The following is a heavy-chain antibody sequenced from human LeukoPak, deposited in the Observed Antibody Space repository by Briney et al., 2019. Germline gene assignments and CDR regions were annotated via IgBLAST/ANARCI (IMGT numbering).Heavy chain of an antibody. J-gene: IGHJ4*02. CDR1: GYSFTGYY. V-gene: IGHV1-2*06. D-gene: IGHD3/OR15-3a*01. CDR3: ARDQARTTTWYLYMNY. Sequence: GASVKVSCKASGYSFTGYYIHWVRQAPGQGPGWMGRIDPNSGGTNSAQKFQARVTLTRDTSIATVYMELSSLRSNDTAVYYCARDQARTTTWYLYMNYWGQGTLVTVSS. CDR2: IDPNSGGT.